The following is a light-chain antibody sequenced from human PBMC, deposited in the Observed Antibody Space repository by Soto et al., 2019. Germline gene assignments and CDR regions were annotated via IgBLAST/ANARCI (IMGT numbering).Light chain of an antibody. V-gene: IGKV1-5*03. CDR3: QQYNSYWT. Sequence: DIQMTQSPSTLSASVGDRVTITCRASQRISSWLAWYQQKPGKAPKLLIYKASSLESGVPSRFSGSGSGTEFTLTISSLQPDDFATYYCQQYNSYWTFGQGTTVDIK. CDR1: QRISSW. CDR2: KAS. J-gene: IGKJ1*01.